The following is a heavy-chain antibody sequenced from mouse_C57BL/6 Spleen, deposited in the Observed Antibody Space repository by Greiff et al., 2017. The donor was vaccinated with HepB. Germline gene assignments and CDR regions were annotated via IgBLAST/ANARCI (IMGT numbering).Heavy chain of an antibody. Sequence: VQLQQSGAELARPGASVKLSCKASGYTFTSYGISWVKQRTGQGLEWIGEIYPRSGNTYYNEKFKGKATLTADKSSSTAYMELRSLTSEDSAVYFCASGPYYYGSSLYYAMDYWGQGTSVTVSS. V-gene: IGHV1-81*01. CDR1: GYTFTSYG. CDR3: ASGPYYYGSSLYYAMDY. CDR2: IYPRSGNT. J-gene: IGHJ4*01. D-gene: IGHD1-1*01.